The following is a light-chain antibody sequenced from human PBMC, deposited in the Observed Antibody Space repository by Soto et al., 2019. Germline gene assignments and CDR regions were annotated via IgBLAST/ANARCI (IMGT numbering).Light chain of an antibody. CDR2: DVS. Sequence: IQITTSPSTLAASVGASVPITFRASQSISNWLAWYQQKPGKAPTLLIYDVSRLESGVPSRFSGSGSGTDFTLTISSLQPEDVATYYCQKYNSALTFGQGTRLEIK. V-gene: IGKV1-5*01. CDR1: QSISNW. CDR3: QKYNSALT. J-gene: IGKJ5*01.